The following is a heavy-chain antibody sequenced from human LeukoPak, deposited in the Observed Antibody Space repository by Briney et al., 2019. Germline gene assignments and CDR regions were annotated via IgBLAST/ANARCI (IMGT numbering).Heavy chain of an antibody. V-gene: IGHV4-34*01. Sequence: SETLSLTCAVYGGSFSGYYWSWIRQPPGKGLEWIGEINHSGSTNYNPSLKSRVTISVDTSKNQFSLKLSSVTAADTAVYYCARVEAGIAAAGVINIWGQGTLVTVSS. D-gene: IGHD6-13*01. CDR1: GGSFSGYY. J-gene: IGHJ4*02. CDR2: INHSGST. CDR3: ARVEAGIAAAGVINI.